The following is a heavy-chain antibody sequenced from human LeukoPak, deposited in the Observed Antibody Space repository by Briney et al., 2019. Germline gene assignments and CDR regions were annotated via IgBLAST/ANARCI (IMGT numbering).Heavy chain of an antibody. CDR1: GFTFDDYA. CDR2: ISWNSGRI. CDR3: AKDIGYVMDV. V-gene: IGHV3-9*01. Sequence: PGGSLRLFCAVSGFTFDDYAMHSVRQAPGKGLEWVSGISWNSGRIGYADSVKGRFTISRDNAKNSLYLQMNSLRAEDTALYYCAKDIGYVMDVWGQRTTDTLS. J-gene: IGHJ6*02.